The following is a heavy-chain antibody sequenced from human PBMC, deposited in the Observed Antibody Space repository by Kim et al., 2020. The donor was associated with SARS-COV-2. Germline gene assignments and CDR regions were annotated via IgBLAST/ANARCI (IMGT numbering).Heavy chain of an antibody. CDR1: GGTFSSYA. J-gene: IGHJ6*02. CDR2: IIPIFGTA. CDR3: AREMVRGYGMDV. D-gene: IGHD3-10*01. Sequence: SVKVSCKASGGTFSSYAISWVRQAPGQGLEWMGGIIPIFGTANYAQKFQGRVTITADESTSTAYMELSSLRSEDTAVYYCAREMVRGYGMDVWGQGTTVTVSS. V-gene: IGHV1-69*13.